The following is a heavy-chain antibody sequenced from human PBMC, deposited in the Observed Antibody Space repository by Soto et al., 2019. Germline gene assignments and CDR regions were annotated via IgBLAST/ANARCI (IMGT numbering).Heavy chain of an antibody. V-gene: IGHV4-34*01. Sequence: SETLSLTCAVYGGSFSGYYWSWIRQPPGKGLEWIGEINHSGSTNYNPSLKSRVTISVDTSKNQFSLKLSSVTAADTAVYYCARGIVVVVAARMYYYYYYMDVWGKGTTVTVSS. CDR1: GGSFSGYY. J-gene: IGHJ6*03. D-gene: IGHD2-15*01. CDR3: ARGIVVVVAARMYYYYYYMDV. CDR2: INHSGST.